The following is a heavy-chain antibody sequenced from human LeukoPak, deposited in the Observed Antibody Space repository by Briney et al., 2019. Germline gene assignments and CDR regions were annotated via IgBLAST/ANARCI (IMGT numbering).Heavy chain of an antibody. CDR3: ARGRATGTGWFDP. D-gene: IGHD1-26*01. CDR2: IYHSGST. V-gene: IGHV4-38-2*02. Sequence: SETLSLTCTVSGYSISSGYYWGWIRQPPGKGLEWIGSIYHSGSTYYNPSLKSRVTISVDTSKNQFSLKLSSVTAADTAVYYCARGRATGTGWFDPWGQGTLVTVSS. CDR1: GYSISSGYY. J-gene: IGHJ5*02.